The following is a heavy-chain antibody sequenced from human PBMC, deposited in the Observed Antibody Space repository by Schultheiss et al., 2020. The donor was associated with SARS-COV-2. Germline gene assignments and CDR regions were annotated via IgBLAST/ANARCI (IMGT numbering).Heavy chain of an antibody. CDR2: ISYDGDNQ. D-gene: IGHD3-22*01. CDR1: GFTFSSYA. V-gene: IGHV3-30*01. Sequence: GESLKISCAASGFTFSSYAMHWVRQAPGKGLEWVAVISYDGDNQYYADSVKGRFTISRDNSKNTLSLQMNSLRAEDTAVYYCASDSDSSGSGKYYYGMDVWGQGTTVTVSS. CDR3: ASDSDSSGSGKYYYGMDV. J-gene: IGHJ6*02.